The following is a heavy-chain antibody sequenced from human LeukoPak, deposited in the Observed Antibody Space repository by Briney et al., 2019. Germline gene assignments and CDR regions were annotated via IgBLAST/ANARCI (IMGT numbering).Heavy chain of an antibody. V-gene: IGHV1-18*01. J-gene: IGHJ4*02. CDR2: ISAYNGNT. Sequence: ASVKVSCKASGYTFTSYGISWVRQAPGQGLEWMGWISAYNGNTNYAQKLQGRVTMTTDTSTSTAYMKLRSLRSDDTAVYYCARRNGDYDILTGLEDYWGQGTLVTVSS. CDR1: GYTFTSYG. D-gene: IGHD3-9*01. CDR3: ARRNGDYDILTGLEDY.